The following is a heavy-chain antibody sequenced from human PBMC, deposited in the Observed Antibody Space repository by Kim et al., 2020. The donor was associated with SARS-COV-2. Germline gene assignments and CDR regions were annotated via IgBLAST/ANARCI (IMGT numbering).Heavy chain of an antibody. Sequence: SETLSLTCAVYGDPVNGYYWSWIRQPPGKGLEWIGEINYDRSTNYKPSLKSRVTMSLDSSKSQFSLRLTSLTAADTVVYYCARGRYFDWLFHQSPHYFDYGGQGNLVTVSS. CDR1: GDPVNGYY. V-gene: IGHV4-34*01. J-gene: IGHJ4*02. CDR3: ARGRYFDWLFHQSPHYFDY. D-gene: IGHD3-9*01. CDR2: INYDRST.